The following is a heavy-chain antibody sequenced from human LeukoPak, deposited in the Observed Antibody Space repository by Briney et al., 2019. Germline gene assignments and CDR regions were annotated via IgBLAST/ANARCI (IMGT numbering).Heavy chain of an antibody. J-gene: IGHJ4*02. D-gene: IGHD3-22*01. CDR1: GFTFSSYA. Sequence: GGSLRLSCAASGFTFSSYAMSWVRQAPGKGLEWVSAISGSGGSTYYADSVKGRFTISRDNSKNTLYLQMNSLRAEDTAVYYCVGGIITMIVVPSHFDYWGQGTLVTVSS. CDR3: VGGIITMIVVPSHFDY. V-gene: IGHV3-23*01. CDR2: ISGSGGST.